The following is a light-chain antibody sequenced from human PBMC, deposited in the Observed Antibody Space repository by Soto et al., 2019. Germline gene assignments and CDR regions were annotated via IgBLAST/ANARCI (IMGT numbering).Light chain of an antibody. V-gene: IGLV2-8*01. CDR2: EVS. J-gene: IGLJ2*01. CDR3: SSFAGSNNVR. CDR1: SGDIGGYNF. Sequence: QSALTQPPSASGSPGQSVTISCTGTSGDIGGYNFVSWYQQHPGKAPKLMIFEVSRRPSGVPDRFSGSKSGNTASLTVSGLQGEDEADYYCSSFAGSNNVRFGGGTKLNVL.